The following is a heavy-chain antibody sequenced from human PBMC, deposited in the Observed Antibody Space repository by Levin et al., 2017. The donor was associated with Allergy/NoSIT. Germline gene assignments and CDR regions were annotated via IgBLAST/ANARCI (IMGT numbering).Heavy chain of an antibody. J-gene: IGHJ4*02. Sequence: AGGSLRLSCAASGFTFSNAWMNWVRQAPGKGLEWVGRIKRKTDGETTEFTEPVKGRFTISRDDSKNTVFLHMNSLKTDDTAVYYCAMVDNGSVNWGQGTLVTVSS. D-gene: IGHD4/OR15-4a*01. V-gene: IGHV3-15*01. CDR3: AMVDNGSVN. CDR1: GFTFSNAW. CDR2: IKRKTDGETT.